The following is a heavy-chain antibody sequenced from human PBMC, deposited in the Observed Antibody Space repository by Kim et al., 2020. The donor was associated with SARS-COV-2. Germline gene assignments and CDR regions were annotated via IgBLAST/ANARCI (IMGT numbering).Heavy chain of an antibody. CDR2: ST. J-gene: IGHJ5*02. CDR3: ARTHQTGWFDP. Sequence: STYTADAATGRIPISRNNTKNTLYLRMNSLRAEDTAVYYCARTHQTGWFDPWGQGTLVTVSS. V-gene: IGHV3-23*01.